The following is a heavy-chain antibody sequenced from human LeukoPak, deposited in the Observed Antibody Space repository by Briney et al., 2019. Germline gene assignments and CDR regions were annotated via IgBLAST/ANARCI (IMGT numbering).Heavy chain of an antibody. CDR2: IYSGGST. Sequence: GGSPRLSCAASGFTVSSNYMSWVRQAPGKGVEWVSVIYSGGSTYYADSVKGRFIISRDNSKNTLYLQMNSLRAEDTAVYYCARNEAVGATGWPGYYYYYGMDVWGQGTTVTVSS. D-gene: IGHD1-26*01. V-gene: IGHV3-66*01. CDR3: ARNEAVGATGWPGYYYYYGMDV. CDR1: GFTVSSNY. J-gene: IGHJ6*02.